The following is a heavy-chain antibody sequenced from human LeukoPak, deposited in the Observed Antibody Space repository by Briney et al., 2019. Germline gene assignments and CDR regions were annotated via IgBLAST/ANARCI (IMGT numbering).Heavy chain of an antibody. J-gene: IGHJ4*02. CDR2: ISGSDGST. CDR1: GFTFGSYA. Sequence: GGSLRLSCAASGFTFGSYAMYWVRQAPGKGLEWVSGISGSDGSTFYADSVKGRFTISRDNSENTVYLQMNSLRADDTAVYYCAKTTAGYSSGRYPGWPVDYWGQGTLVTVSS. CDR3: AKTTAGYSSGRYPGWPVDY. D-gene: IGHD6-19*01. V-gene: IGHV3-23*01.